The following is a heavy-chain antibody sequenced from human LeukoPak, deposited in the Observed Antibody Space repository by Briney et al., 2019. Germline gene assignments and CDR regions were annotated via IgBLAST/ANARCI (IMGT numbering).Heavy chain of an antibody. Sequence: GGSLRLSCAASGFTFSSYSMNWVRQAPGKGLEWFSSISSSSSYIYYADSVKGRFTISRDNAKNSLYLQMNSLRAEDTAVYYCARDYNWNYGPFDYWGQGTLVTVSS. J-gene: IGHJ4*02. CDR1: GFTFSSYS. V-gene: IGHV3-21*01. D-gene: IGHD1-7*01. CDR3: ARDYNWNYGPFDY. CDR2: ISSSSSYI.